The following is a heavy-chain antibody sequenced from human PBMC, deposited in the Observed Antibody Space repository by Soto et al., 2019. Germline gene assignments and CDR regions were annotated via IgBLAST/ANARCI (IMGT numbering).Heavy chain of an antibody. D-gene: IGHD3-16*01. J-gene: IGHJ4*02. Sequence: ASVKVSCKASGYTFTGHYMQWVRQAPGQGLEWMGWINPNSGDTNYAQKFQGRVTMTRDTSISTAYMELRSLRSDDTAVYYCARDWGERLGDHHDYWGQGTLVTVSS. CDR1: GYTFTGHY. CDR3: ARDWGERLGDHHDY. V-gene: IGHV1-2*02. CDR2: INPNSGDT.